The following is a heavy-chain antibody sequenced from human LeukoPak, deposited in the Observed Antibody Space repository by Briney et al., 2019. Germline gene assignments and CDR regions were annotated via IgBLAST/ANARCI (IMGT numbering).Heavy chain of an antibody. V-gene: IGHV1-18*01. J-gene: IGHJ3*02. D-gene: IGHD5-24*01. CDR1: GFTFTSYG. CDR2: ISAYNGNT. CDR3: ARGRDGYDHAFDI. Sequence: PGGSLRLSCAASGFTFTSYGISWVRQAPGQGLEWMGWISAYNGNTNYAQKLQGRVTMTTDTSTSTAYMELRSLRSDDTAVYYCARGRDGYDHAFDIWGQGTMVTVSS.